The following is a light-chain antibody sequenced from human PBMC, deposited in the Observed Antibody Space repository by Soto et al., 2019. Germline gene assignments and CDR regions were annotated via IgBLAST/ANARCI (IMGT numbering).Light chain of an antibody. V-gene: IGLV1-51*01. CDR1: TANIGNNF. Sequence: QSVLTQPPSVSAAPGQKVAVSYSGGTANIGNNFVSWYQQLPGTAPKLLIYDDTKRPSGIPDRFSGSKSGTSATLGITGLQPRDEADYYCGTWDSSLSVVVFGGGTKVTVL. CDR3: GTWDSSLSVVV. J-gene: IGLJ2*01. CDR2: DDT.